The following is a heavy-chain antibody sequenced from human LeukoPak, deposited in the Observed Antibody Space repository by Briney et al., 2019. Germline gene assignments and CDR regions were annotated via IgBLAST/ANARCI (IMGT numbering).Heavy chain of an antibody. D-gene: IGHD5-18*01. V-gene: IGHV4-39*07. Sequence: PSETLSLTCTVSGGSISSSSYYWGWIRQPPGKGLEWIGSIYYSGITYHNPSLRSRVTISIETSKNQFSLKLSAVTAADTAVYYCAREGTVMAPGSDYWGQGTLVTVSS. J-gene: IGHJ4*02. CDR1: GGSISSSSYY. CDR2: IYYSGIT. CDR3: AREGTVMAPGSDY.